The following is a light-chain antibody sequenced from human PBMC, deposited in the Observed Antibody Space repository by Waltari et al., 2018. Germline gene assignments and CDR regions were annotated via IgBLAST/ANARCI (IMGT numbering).Light chain of an antibody. Sequence: DIQMTQSPSTLSASVGERVTITCRASQKINSWLAWHQQKPGKAPKLLIYKASSLESGVPSRFSGSGSGTEFTLTISSLQPDDFATYYCLQYNGEPRTFGQGTKVEVK. CDR3: LQYNGEPRT. J-gene: IGKJ1*01. CDR1: QKINSW. CDR2: KAS. V-gene: IGKV1-5*03.